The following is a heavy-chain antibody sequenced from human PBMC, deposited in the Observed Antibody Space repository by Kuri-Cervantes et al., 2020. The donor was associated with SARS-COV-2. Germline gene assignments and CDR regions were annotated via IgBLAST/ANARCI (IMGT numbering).Heavy chain of an antibody. J-gene: IGHJ6*02. V-gene: IGHV1-69*06. CDR2: VIPMFGPT. D-gene: IGHD1-26*01. CDR1: GGTFSTHA. CDR3: ARERGVKARWEGDYYHGMDV. Sequence: SVKVSCKASGGTFSTHAINWVRQAPGQGLEWMGTVIPMFGPTHHAQRFQGRLTMTADTSTSIAYMTLSSLRSDDTAVYYCARERGVKARWEGDYYHGMDVWGPGTTVTVSS.